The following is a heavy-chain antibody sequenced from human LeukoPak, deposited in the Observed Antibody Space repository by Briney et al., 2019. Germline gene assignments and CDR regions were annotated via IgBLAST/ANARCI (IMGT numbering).Heavy chain of an antibody. V-gene: IGHV4-39*01. Sequence: PSETLSLTCTVSGCSLSGSDYYWGWIRQPPGKGLEWIGNIYYSGSTYYNPSLKSRVTMSVDTSKNQFSLKLSSVTAADTAVYDYGRQKGMPGYSTYWGQGSLVTVSS. D-gene: IGHD5-24*01. J-gene: IGHJ4*02. CDR2: IYYSGST. CDR3: GRQKGMPGYSTY. CDR1: GCSLSGSDYY.